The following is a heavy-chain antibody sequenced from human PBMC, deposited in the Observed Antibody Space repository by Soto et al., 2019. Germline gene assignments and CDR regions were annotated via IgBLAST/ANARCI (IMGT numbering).Heavy chain of an antibody. CDR1: GFTFSSYA. V-gene: IGHV3-23*01. J-gene: IGHJ4*02. CDR3: AKSYDLPLAVAGTPFDY. D-gene: IGHD6-19*01. Sequence: EVQLLESGGGLVQPGGSLRLSCAASGFTFSSYAMSWVRQAPGKGLEWVSAISGSGGSTYYADSVKGRFTISRDNSKNTLYLQMNSLRAEDTAVYYCAKSYDLPLAVAGTPFDYWGQGTLVTVSS. CDR2: ISGSGGST.